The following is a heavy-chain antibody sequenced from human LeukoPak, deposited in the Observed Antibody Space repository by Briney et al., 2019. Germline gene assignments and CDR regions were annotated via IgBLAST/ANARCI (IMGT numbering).Heavy chain of an antibody. V-gene: IGHV3-53*01. D-gene: IGHD5-18*01. J-gene: IGHJ4*02. CDR3: ARDSYGYVFDY. CDR2: IYSGGST. CDR1: GFTVSSNY. Sequence: GGSLRLSCAASGFTVSSNYMSWVRQAPGKGLEWVSVIYSGGSTYYADSVKGRFTISRDNSKNTLYLQMNSLRAEDTAVYYCARDSYGYVFDYWGQGTLVTVSS.